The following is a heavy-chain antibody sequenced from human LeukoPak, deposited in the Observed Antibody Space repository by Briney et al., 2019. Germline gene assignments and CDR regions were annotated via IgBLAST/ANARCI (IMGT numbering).Heavy chain of an antibody. J-gene: IGHJ4*02. Sequence: ASVKVSCKASGYTFTGYYMHWVRQAPGQGLEWMGWINPNSGGTNYAQKFQGRVTMTRDTSISTAYMELSRLRSDDTAVYYCARGSFKLVVVVTAIVYWGQGTVVTVSS. V-gene: IGHV1-2*02. CDR2: INPNSGGT. D-gene: IGHD2-21*02. CDR1: GYTFTGYY. CDR3: ARGSFKLVVVVTAIVY.